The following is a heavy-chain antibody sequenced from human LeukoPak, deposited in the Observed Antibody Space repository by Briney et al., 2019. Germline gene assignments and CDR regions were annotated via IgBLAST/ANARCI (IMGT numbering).Heavy chain of an antibody. CDR3: VKDLMTP. D-gene: IGHD2-8*01. CDR2: ISSIGGNT. Sequence: GGSLRLSCSASGFTFSAYAMHWVRQAPGKGLEYVSTISSIGGNTYYADSVRGRFTISRDNSKNTVHLQMSSLRAEDTAVYYCVKDLMTPWGQGTLVTVSS. J-gene: IGHJ5*02. V-gene: IGHV3-64D*09. CDR1: GFTFSAYA.